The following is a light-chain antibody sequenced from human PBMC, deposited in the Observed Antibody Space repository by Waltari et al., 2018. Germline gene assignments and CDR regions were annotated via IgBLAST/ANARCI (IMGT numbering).Light chain of an antibody. Sequence: QSALTQPASVSGSPGQSITISCTGTSSDVAWHNYVPWYQQHPGKAPKLIIYDVTDRPSGVSNRFSGSKFGNTASLTISGLQAEDEADYYCSSYTSSGTPYVFGTGTRVTVL. V-gene: IGLV2-14*03. CDR1: SSDVAWHNY. J-gene: IGLJ1*01. CDR2: DVT. CDR3: SSYTSSGTPYV.